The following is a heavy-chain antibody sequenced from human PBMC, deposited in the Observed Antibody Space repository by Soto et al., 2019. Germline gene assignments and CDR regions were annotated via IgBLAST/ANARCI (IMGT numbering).Heavy chain of an antibody. CDR2: ISSSGSII. Sequence: QVQLVVSGGGLVKPGGSLRISCAASGFTFSDYYISWIRHAPGKGLEWVSYISSSGSIIYYADSVKGRFTISRDNAKNSLYLQMNSLRAEDTAVYYCALAGYDSNYYAVTPLSAGHFWGQGTLVTVSS. J-gene: IGHJ4*02. V-gene: IGHV3-11*01. D-gene: IGHD4-4*01. CDR1: GFTFSDYY. CDR3: ALAGYDSNYYAVTPLSAGHF.